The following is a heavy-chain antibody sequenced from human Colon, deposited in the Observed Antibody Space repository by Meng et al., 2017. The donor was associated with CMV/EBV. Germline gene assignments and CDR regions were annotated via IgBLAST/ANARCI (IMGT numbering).Heavy chain of an antibody. CDR1: GYSISSGYY. J-gene: IGHJ4*02. CDR2: IYHSGST. D-gene: IGHD3-3*01. CDR3: ARAVTTPIDDFWSGYYFY. V-gene: IGHV4-38-2*02. Sequence: SETLSLTCTVSGYSISSGYYWGWIRQPPGKGLEWIGSIYHSGSTYYNPSLKSRVTISVDTSKNQFSLKLSSVTAADTAVYYCARAVTTPIDDFWSGYYFYWGQGTLVTVSS.